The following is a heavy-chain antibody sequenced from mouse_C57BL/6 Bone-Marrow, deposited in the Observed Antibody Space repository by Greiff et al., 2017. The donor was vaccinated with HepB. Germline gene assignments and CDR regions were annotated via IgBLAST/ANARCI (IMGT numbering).Heavy chain of an antibody. J-gene: IGHJ2*01. CDR2: INPSSGYT. CDR3: AGDYYYGSFDY. D-gene: IGHD1-1*01. Sequence: VQLQQSGAELARPGASVKMSCKASGYTFTSYTMHWVKQRPGQGLEWIGYINPSSGYTKYNQKFKDKAKLTADKSSSTAYMQLSSLTSEDSAVYYCAGDYYYGSFDYWGQGTTLTVSS. CDR1: GYTFTSYT. V-gene: IGHV1-4*01.